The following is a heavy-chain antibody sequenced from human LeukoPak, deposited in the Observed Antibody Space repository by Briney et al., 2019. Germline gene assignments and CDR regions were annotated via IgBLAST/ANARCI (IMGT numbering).Heavy chain of an antibody. J-gene: IGHJ4*02. D-gene: IGHD6-13*01. CDR1: GFTFSSYA. V-gene: IGHV3-23*01. CDR3: TREGYRQLGDFDY. CDR2: ITGGGNII. Sequence: PGGSLRLSCAVSGFTFSSYAMSWVRQAPGKGLECVSIITGGGNIIYYAGSVKGRFTISRDNAKNTLYLQMHSLRAEDTAVYYCTREGYRQLGDFDYWGQGTLVTVSS.